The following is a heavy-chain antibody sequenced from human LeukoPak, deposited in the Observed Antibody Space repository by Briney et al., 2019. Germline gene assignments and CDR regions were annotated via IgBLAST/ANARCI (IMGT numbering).Heavy chain of an antibody. CDR3: ARAPYPRYYYDSSGYGFDI. J-gene: IGHJ3*02. V-gene: IGHV1-69*05. CDR2: IIPIFGTA. D-gene: IGHD3-22*01. CDR1: GYTFTNYD. Sequence: SVKVSCKASGYTFTNYDINWVRQAPGQGLEWMGRIIPIFGTANYAQKFQGRVTITTDGSTSTAYMELSSLRSEDTAVYYCARAPYPRYYYDSSGYGFDIWGQGTMVTVSS.